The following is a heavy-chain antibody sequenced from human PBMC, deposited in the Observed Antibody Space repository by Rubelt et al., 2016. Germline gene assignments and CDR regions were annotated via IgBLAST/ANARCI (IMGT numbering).Heavy chain of an antibody. J-gene: IGHJ5*02. V-gene: IGHV1-24*01. D-gene: IGHD6-19*01. Sequence: VKVSCKVSGYTLTELSMHWVRQAPGKGLEWMGGFDPEDGETIYAQKFQGRVTMTEDTSTDTAYMELSSLRAEDTAVYYCARDKVQSNWFDPWGQGTLVTVSS. CDR2: FDPEDGET. CDR1: GYTLTELS. CDR3: ARDKVQSNWFDP.